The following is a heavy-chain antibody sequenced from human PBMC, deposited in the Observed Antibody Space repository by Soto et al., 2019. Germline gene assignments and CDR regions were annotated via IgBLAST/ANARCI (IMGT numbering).Heavy chain of an antibody. CDR3: ARDGKYYDFWSGPYGMDV. CDR2: ISPYNGNT. Sequence: GASVKVSCKASGYTFTSYGISWVRQAPGQGLEWMGWISPYNGNTNYAQNLQGRVTMTTDTSTSTAYMELRSLRSDDTAVYYCARDGKYYDFWSGPYGMDVWGQGTTVTVSS. D-gene: IGHD3-3*01. V-gene: IGHV1-18*01. J-gene: IGHJ6*02. CDR1: GYTFTSYG.